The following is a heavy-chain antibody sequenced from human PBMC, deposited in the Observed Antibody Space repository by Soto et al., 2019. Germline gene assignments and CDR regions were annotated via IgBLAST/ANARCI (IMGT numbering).Heavy chain of an antibody. V-gene: IGHV3-7*01. CDR1: RFTFSGYW. CDR2: IKEDGSEK. Sequence: GGSLRLSCAASRFTFSGYWMSWVRQAPGKGLEWVATIKEDGSEKYYVDSVKGRSTISRDNARNSLYLQMNSLRAEDTAVYYCAGTSSLQWYYMDVWDKVTTVTVSS. D-gene: IGHD1-7*01. J-gene: IGHJ6*03. CDR3: AGTSSLQWYYMDV.